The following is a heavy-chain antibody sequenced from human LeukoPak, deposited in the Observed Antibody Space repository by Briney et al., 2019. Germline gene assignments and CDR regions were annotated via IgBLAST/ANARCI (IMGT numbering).Heavy chain of an antibody. V-gene: IGHV3-23*01. CDR2: ISGSGGST. D-gene: IGHD3-9*01. Sequence: GGSLRLSCAASGFTFSSYAMSWVRQAPGKGLEWVSAISGSGGSTYYADSVKGRFTISRDNAKNSLYLQMNSLRAEDTAVYYCARDPRGLYDILTAPYYYYGMDVWGQGTTVTVSS. CDR3: ARDPRGLYDILTAPYYYYGMDV. CDR1: GFTFSSYA. J-gene: IGHJ6*02.